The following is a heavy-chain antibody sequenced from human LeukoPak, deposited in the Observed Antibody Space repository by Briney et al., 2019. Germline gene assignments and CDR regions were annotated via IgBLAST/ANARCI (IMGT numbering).Heavy chain of an antibody. J-gene: IGHJ6*03. CDR1: GFTFSSYW. V-gene: IGHV3-74*01. CDR3: ARVERGSGSRPYYYYYMDV. D-gene: IGHD3-22*01. CDR2: INEDGSIT. Sequence: GGSLRLSCAASGFTFSSYWLHWVRQTPGKGLVWVSRINEDGSITNYAVAVKGRFTISRDDAKNILYLQMNSLRAEDTALYYCARVERGSGSRPYYYYYMDVWGKRTTVTVSS.